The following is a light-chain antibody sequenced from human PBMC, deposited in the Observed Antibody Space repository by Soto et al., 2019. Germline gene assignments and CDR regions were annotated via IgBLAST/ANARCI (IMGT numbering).Light chain of an antibody. CDR1: SSDVGGYNY. J-gene: IGLJ1*01. CDR2: DVS. V-gene: IGLV2-14*01. Sequence: QSALTQPASVSGSPGQSIAISCTGTSSDVGGYNYVSWYQQHPGKAPKHIVYDVSNRPSGVSNRFSGSKSGNTASLTISGLQAEDEADYYCSSYTSSSTYGFGTGTKLTVL. CDR3: SSYTSSSTYG.